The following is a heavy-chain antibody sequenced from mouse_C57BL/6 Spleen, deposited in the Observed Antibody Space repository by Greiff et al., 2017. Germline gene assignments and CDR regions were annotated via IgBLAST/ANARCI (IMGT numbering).Heavy chain of an antibody. V-gene: IGHV1-55*01. CDR1: GYTFTSYW. Sequence: VQLQQPGAELVKPGASVKMSCKASGYTFTSYWITWVKQRPGQGLEWIGDIYPGSGSTNYNEKFKGKATLTVDTSSSTAYMQLSSLTSEDSAVYYCAREDYGKENDVDDWGQGTSVTVSS. D-gene: IGHD2-1*01. J-gene: IGHJ4*01. CDR3: AREDYGKENDVDD. CDR2: IYPGSGST.